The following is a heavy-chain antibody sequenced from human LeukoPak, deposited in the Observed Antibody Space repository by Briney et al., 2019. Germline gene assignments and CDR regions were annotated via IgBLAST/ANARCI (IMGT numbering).Heavy chain of an antibody. CDR2: ISSSGSTI. D-gene: IGHD2-15*01. CDR3: ASDAEYCSGGSCYRGNFDY. CDR1: GFTSSSYE. Sequence: GGSLRLSCAASGFTSSSYEMNWVRQAPGKGLEWVSYISSSGSTIYYADSVKGRFTISRDNAKNSLYLQMNSLRAEDTAVYYCASDAEYCSGGSCYRGNFDYWGQGTLVTVSS. J-gene: IGHJ4*02. V-gene: IGHV3-48*03.